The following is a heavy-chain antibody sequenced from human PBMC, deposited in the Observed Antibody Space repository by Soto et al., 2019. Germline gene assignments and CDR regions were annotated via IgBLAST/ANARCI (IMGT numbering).Heavy chain of an antibody. CDR2: IYYSGST. V-gene: IGHV4-59*01. Sequence: SETLSLTCTVSGGSISSYYWSWIRQPPGKGLEWIGYIYYSGSTNYNPSLKSRVTISVDTSKNQFSLKLSSVTAADTAVYYCARDGYDSSGYRFDYWGQGTLVTVSS. D-gene: IGHD3-22*01. CDR1: GGSISSYY. CDR3: ARDGYDSSGYRFDY. J-gene: IGHJ4*02.